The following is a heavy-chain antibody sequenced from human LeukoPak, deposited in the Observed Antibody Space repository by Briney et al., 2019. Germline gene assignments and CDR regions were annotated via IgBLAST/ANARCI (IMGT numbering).Heavy chain of an antibody. CDR2: IYYSGNT. D-gene: IGHD5-24*01. V-gene: IGHV4-59*01. Sequence: SETLSLTCTVSGASITSYYWSWFRQPPGKALEWIGYIYYSGNTKYNPSLKRRATISEDTSKKQFSLKLNSVTAADTAVYYCARVYGYTYWYFDLWGRGPLVTVSS. J-gene: IGHJ2*01. CDR1: GASITSYY. CDR3: ARVYGYTYWYFDL.